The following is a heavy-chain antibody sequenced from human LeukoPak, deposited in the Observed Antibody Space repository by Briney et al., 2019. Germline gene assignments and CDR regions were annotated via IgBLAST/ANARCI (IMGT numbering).Heavy chain of an antibody. V-gene: IGHV1-2*02. CDR2: INPNSCGT. CDR1: GYTFTVYY. J-gene: IGHJ4*02. D-gene: IGHD3-10*01. Sequence: ASVKVSCKASGYTFTVYYMHWVRQAPGQGLEWMGWINPNSCGTNYAQKFQGRVTMTRDTSISTAYMELSRLRSDDTAVYYCARDLYYGSGSYYPRGYYFDYWGPGTLVTVSS. CDR3: ARDLYYGSGSYYPRGYYFDY.